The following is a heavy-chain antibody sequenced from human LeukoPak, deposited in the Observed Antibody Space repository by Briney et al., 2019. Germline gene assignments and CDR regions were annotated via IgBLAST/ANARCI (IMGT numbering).Heavy chain of an antibody. V-gene: IGHV4-39*01. CDR2: IYYSGST. D-gene: IGHD3-10*01. Sequence: SETLSLTSTVSGGSISSSSYYWGWIRQAPGKGLEWIGSIYYSGSTYYNPSLKSRVTISVDTSKNQFSLKLSPVTAADTAVYYCARSGGWFDPWGQGTLVTVSS. J-gene: IGHJ5*02. CDR1: GGSISSSSYY. CDR3: ARSGGWFDP.